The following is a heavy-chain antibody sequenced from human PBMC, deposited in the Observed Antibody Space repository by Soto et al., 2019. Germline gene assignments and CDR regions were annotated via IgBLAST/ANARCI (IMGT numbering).Heavy chain of an antibody. D-gene: IGHD1-1*01. CDR3: AISGRYQGNFDY. CDR2: IYYSGST. J-gene: IGHJ4*02. CDR1: GGSISSYY. Sequence: LETLSLTCTVSGGSISSYYWSWIRQTPGKGLEWIGYIYYSGSTNYNPSLKSRVTISVDTSKNQFSLKLSSVTAADTAVYYCAISGRYQGNFDYWGQGTLVTVSS. V-gene: IGHV4-59*08.